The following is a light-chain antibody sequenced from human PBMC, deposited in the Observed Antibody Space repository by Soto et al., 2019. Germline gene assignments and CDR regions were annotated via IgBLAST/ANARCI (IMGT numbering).Light chain of an antibody. CDR1: QSVSSN. CDR2: GAS. CDR3: QQYNNWPSIT. Sequence: EIVMTQSPATLSVSPGERATLSCRASQSVSSNLAWYQQNPGQAPRLLVYGASTRDTGIPARFSGSGSGTEFTLTISSLQSEDFAVYYCQQYNNWPSITFGQGTRLEIK. V-gene: IGKV3-15*01. J-gene: IGKJ5*01.